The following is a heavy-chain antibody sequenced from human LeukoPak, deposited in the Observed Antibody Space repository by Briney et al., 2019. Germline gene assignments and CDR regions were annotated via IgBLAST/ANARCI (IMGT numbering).Heavy chain of an antibody. D-gene: IGHD3-22*01. V-gene: IGHV3-53*01. Sequence: GGSLRLSCAASGFNVSSNYMSWVRQAPGKGLEWVSVIYSGGSTYYADSVKGRFTISRDNSKNTLYLQMNSLRAEDTAVYYCAGTYYYDSSGYSAFDIWGQGTMVTVSS. CDR1: GFNVSSNY. CDR3: AGTYYYDSSGYSAFDI. CDR2: IYSGGST. J-gene: IGHJ3*02.